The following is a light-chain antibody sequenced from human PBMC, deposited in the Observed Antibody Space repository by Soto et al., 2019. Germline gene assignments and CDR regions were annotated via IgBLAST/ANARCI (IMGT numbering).Light chain of an antibody. CDR1: SRDVDDYRY. CDR3: CSYVTTPEI. J-gene: IGLJ1*01. CDR2: DGP. V-gene: IGLV2-11*01. Sequence: QSALAQPRSASGSPGQLLTISRTETSRDVDDYRYVSWYQQYPGKAPKLVIYDGPKRPPGVPDRFSGSNSGNTASLTISGLQAEDEADYYCCSYVTTPEIFGTGTKVTVL.